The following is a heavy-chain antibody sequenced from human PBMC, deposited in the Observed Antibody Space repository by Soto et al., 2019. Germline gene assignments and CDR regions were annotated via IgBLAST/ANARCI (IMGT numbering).Heavy chain of an antibody. CDR3: ARGWGRWPHEKPGDY. V-gene: IGHV1-8*01. CDR2: MNPNSGNA. CDR1: GYSFSTFD. J-gene: IGHJ4*02. D-gene: IGHD3-16*01. Sequence: QVQLEQSGAEVKKPGASVMVSCKASGYSFSTFDINWVRQTTGQGLEWMGWMNPNSGNAGYAQKFQGRVYMTRDTSTSTAYMELTSLTSEDTAVYYCARGWGRWPHEKPGDYWGQGTLVTVSS.